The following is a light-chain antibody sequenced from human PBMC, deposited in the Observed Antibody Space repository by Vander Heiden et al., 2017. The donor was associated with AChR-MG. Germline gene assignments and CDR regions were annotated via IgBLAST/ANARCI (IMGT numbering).Light chain of an antibody. CDR3: QHYHSYPLT. J-gene: IGKJ4*01. Sequence: DIQMTQTPSSLSSSVGDRVPITCLASQDSMTYIAWFQQKPGKAPKSLIYAASTLRGGVPSKFSGSGFGTHFTLTISNLQPEDIATYYCQHYHSYPLTFGGGTKVEIK. CDR2: AAS. V-gene: IGKV1-16*02. CDR1: QDSMTY.